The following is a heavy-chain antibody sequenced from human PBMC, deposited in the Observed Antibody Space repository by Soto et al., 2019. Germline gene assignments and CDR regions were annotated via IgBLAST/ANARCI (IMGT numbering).Heavy chain of an antibody. CDR1: GDPISSSSYY. V-gene: IGHV4-39*01. CDR3: ARRGSGSSFDY. CDR2: IYNTGTT. Sequence: SETLSLTCTVSGDPISSSSYYWGWIRQTPGKGLEWIGNIYNTGTTFYNPSLKSQVTISVDTSKNQFSPRLISVTAADTAVYYCARRGSGSSFDYWGQGTLVTVSS. D-gene: IGHD3-10*01. J-gene: IGHJ4*02.